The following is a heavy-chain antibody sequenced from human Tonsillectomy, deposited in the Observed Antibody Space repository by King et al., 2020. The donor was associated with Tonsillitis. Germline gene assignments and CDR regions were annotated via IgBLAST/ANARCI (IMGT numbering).Heavy chain of an antibody. D-gene: IGHD5-18*01. Sequence: QLVQSGAEVKKPGASVKVSCKASGYIFTTYGVSWVRQAPGQGLEWMGWITAYNGNTNYAQKLQGRVTMTTDTSTSTAYMELRSLRSDDTAVYYCARYSFGSIPRFHYFDYWGQGTLVTVSS. J-gene: IGHJ4*02. CDR1: GYIFTTYG. V-gene: IGHV1-18*01. CDR3: ARYSFGSIPRFHYFDY. CDR2: ITAYNGNT.